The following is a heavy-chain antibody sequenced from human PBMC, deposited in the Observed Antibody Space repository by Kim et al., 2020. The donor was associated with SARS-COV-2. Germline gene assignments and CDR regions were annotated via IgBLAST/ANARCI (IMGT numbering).Heavy chain of an antibody. CDR1: GGSVSSGSNY. V-gene: IGHV4-61*01. J-gene: IGHJ6*02. CDR3: AGDGIAAATWYYGLDV. CDR2: IYYSGST. D-gene: IGHD6-13*01. Sequence: SETLSLTCTVSGGSVSSGSNYWSWIRQPPGKGLEWIGYIYYSGSTNYNPSLKSRVTISVDTSKNQLSLKLSSVTAADTAVYYCAGDGIAAATWYYGLDVWGQGTTVTVSS.